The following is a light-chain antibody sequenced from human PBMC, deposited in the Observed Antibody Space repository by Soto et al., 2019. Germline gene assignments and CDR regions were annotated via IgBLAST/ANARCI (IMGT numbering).Light chain of an antibody. CDR1: QCVSRK. CDR2: GAS. V-gene: IGKV3-15*01. CDR3: EQYGSSPPSIT. J-gene: IGKJ5*01. Sequence: DIVMTQSPATLSVAPGERVSFSCRAGQCVSRKLACYQHKPAQAPRLLISGASTGATGIPARFSGSGSGTEFTLTISRLEPEDFAVYYCEQYGSSPPSITFGQGTRLEIK.